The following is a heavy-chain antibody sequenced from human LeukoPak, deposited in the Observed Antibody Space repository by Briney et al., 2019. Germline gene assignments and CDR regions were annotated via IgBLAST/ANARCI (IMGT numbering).Heavy chain of an antibody. J-gene: IGHJ4*02. CDR1: GYSISSGYY. CDR3: ASLHYYDSSGSYYAYFDY. Sequence: SETLSLTCAVSGYSISSGYYWGWIRQPPGKGLEWIGSIYHSGSTYYNPSLESRVTISVDTSKSQISLHLSSLTAADTAMYYCASLHYYDSSGSYYAYFDYWGQGTLVTVSS. D-gene: IGHD3-22*01. CDR2: IYHSGST. V-gene: IGHV4-38-2*01.